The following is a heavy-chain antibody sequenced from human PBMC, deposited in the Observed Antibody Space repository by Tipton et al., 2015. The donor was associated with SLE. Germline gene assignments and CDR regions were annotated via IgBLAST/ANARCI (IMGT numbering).Heavy chain of an antibody. CDR2: ISAYNGNT. Sequence: QLVQSGAEVKKPGASVKVSCKASDYTFTSYGISWVRQAPGQGLEWMGWISAYNGNTNYAQKLQGRVTMTTDTSTSTAYMELRSRRSDDTAVYYCARPVGYCSSTSCYTRDYYYYYMDVWGKGTTVTVSS. J-gene: IGHJ6*03. V-gene: IGHV1-18*01. D-gene: IGHD2-2*02. CDR3: ARPVGYCSSTSCYTRDYYYYYMDV. CDR1: DYTFTSYG.